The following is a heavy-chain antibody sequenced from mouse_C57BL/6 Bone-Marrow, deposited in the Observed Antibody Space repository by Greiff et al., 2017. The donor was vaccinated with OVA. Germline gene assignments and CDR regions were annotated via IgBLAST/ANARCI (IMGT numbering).Heavy chain of an antibody. CDR3: ARGGVDSSGYGSAMDY. J-gene: IGHJ4*01. Sequence: EVQGVESVAELVRPGASVKLSCTASGFNIKNTYMHWVKQRPEQGLEWIGRIDPANGNTKYAPKFQGKATITADTSSNTAYLQLSSLTSEDTAIYYCARGGVDSSGYGSAMDYWGQGTSVTVSS. V-gene: IGHV14-3*01. D-gene: IGHD3-2*02. CDR1: GFNIKNTY. CDR2: IDPANGNT.